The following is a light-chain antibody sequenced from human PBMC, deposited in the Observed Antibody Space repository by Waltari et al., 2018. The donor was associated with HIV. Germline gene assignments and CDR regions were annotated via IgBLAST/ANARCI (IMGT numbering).Light chain of an antibody. CDR1: QSVGSK. CDR2: GAS. Sequence: EIAMTQSPASLSVSPGERATLSCRASQSVGSKLAWYQQKPGQAPRLLIYGASNRATDVPVRFSGSGSGTEFTLIISSRQSEDFAVYYCQQYEKWPPTFGQGTRLEIK. J-gene: IGKJ5*01. V-gene: IGKV3-15*01. CDR3: QQYEKWPPT.